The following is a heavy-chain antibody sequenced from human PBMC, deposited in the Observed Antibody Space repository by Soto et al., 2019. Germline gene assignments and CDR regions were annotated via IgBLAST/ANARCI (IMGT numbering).Heavy chain of an antibody. J-gene: IGHJ4*02. V-gene: IGHV4-59*01. D-gene: IGHD1-26*01. CDR1: GDSITGSY. CDR3: ARDMPYGAGSLAGCDY. CDR2: IYHSGTT. Sequence: QVQLRESGPGLVKPSETLSLTCTVSGDSITGSYWSWIRQPPGKTLEWIGYIYHSGTTTYNPSLKGRVSISVDTSKNQFSLRLPSVIAADTAVYYCARDMPYGAGSLAGCDYWGQGILVTVSS.